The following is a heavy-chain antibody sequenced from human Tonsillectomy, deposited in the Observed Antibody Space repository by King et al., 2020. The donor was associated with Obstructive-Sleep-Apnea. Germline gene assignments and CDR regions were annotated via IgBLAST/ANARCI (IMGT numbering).Heavy chain of an antibody. CDR3: ATLVTAGY. CDR1: GGSFSGYY. D-gene: IGHD4-23*01. J-gene: IGHJ4*02. Sequence: VQLQQWGAGLLKPSETLSLTCAVYGGSFSGYYWSWIRQPPGKWLDWIGEINHSGSTNYNPSLKSRVTMSVDTSKNQFFLNLSSVTAADAAVYYCATLVTAGYWGQGTLVSVSS. CDR2: INHSGST. V-gene: IGHV4-34*01.